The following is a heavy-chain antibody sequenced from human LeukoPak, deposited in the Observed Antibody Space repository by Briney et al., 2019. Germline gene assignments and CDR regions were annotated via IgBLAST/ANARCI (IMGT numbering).Heavy chain of an antibody. D-gene: IGHD5-18*01. J-gene: IGHJ4*02. Sequence: GASVKVSFKASGYTFTDYYIHWVRQAPGQGLEWMGRINPKNGGTNHAQKFHGRVTMTTDKSISTAYMELSRLRYDEPAVYYCARGYTYGKFDYWGQGTLATVSS. CDR3: ARGYTYGKFDY. CDR2: INPKNGGT. CDR1: GYTFTDYY. V-gene: IGHV1-2*06.